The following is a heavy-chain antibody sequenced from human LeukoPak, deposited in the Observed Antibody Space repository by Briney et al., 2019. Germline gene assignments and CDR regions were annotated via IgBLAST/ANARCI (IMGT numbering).Heavy chain of an antibody. Sequence: GGSLTLSCAASGFTVSTNYMNWVRQAPGKGLEWVSVIYNSGSTSYADSVKGRITISRDNSKNTLYLQMNSLRAEDTAVYYCAGDQVGCGGDCYGDAFDLWGQGTLVTVSS. CDR2: IYNSGST. D-gene: IGHD2-21*02. CDR3: AGDQVGCGGDCYGDAFDL. CDR1: GFTVSTNY. V-gene: IGHV3-66*01. J-gene: IGHJ3*01.